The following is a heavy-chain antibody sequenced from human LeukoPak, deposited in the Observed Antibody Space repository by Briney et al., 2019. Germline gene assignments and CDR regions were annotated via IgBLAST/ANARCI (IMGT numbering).Heavy chain of an antibody. V-gene: IGHV1-2*02. D-gene: IGHD6-19*01. CDR2: INRKSGGT. Sequence: ASVKVSCKASGYTFTGYYMHWVRQAPGQGLEWMGWINRKSGGTNSVQKFQGRVNMTRDTSISTAYMELSRLRSDDTAVYYCARGDREGIAVAGTVVAFEYYFDYWGQGTLVTVSS. CDR3: ARGDREGIAVAGTVVAFEYYFDY. J-gene: IGHJ4*02. CDR1: GYTFTGYY.